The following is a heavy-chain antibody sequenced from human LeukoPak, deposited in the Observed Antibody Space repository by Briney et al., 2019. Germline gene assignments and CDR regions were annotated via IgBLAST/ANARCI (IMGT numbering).Heavy chain of an antibody. J-gene: IGHJ5*02. CDR2: IIPTFGTA. CDR1: GGTFSSYA. V-gene: IGHV1-69*13. D-gene: IGHD2-21*01. CDR3: ARASAGSAYCGGDCYLGSDP. Sequence: SVKVSCKASGGTFSSYAISWVRQAPGQGLEWMGGIIPTFGTANYAQKFQGRVTITADESTSTAYMELSSLRSEDTAVYYCARASAGSAYCGGDCYLGSDPWGQGTLVTVSS.